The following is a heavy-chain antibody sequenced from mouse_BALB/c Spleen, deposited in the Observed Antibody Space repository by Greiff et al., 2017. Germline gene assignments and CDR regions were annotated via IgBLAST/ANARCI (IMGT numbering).Heavy chain of an antibody. CDR2: INPSSGYT. CDR1: GYTFTSYT. D-gene: IGHD4-1*01. Sequence: VQLQQSGAELARPGASVKMSCKASGYTFTSYTMHWVKQRPGQGLEWIGYINPSSGYTNYNQKFKDKATLTADKSSSTAYMQLSSLTSEDSAVYYCARGLTGMDYAMDDWGQGTSVTVSS. CDR3: ARGLTGMDYAMDD. V-gene: IGHV1-4*01. J-gene: IGHJ4*01.